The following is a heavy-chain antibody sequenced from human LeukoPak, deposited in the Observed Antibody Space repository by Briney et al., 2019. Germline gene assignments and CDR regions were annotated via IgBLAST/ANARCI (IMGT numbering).Heavy chain of an antibody. Sequence: GGSLRLSCEASGFTLSSYGITWVRQAPGKGLEWVSGISGSSGNIYYADSVKGRFTISRDSSKNTLYLQMNSLRVEDTAVYYCTKEGLGSGAFSAWFDPWGQGTLVTVSS. D-gene: IGHD3-10*01. CDR3: TKEGLGSGAFSAWFDP. J-gene: IGHJ5*02. CDR2: ISGSSGNI. CDR1: GFTLSSYG. V-gene: IGHV3-23*01.